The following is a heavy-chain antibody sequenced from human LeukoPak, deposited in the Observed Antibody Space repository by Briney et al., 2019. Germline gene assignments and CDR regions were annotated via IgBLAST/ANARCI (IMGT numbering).Heavy chain of an antibody. J-gene: IGHJ6*02. V-gene: IGHV3-7*03. CDR1: GFTFSSYW. Sequence: GGSLRLSCAASGFTFSSYWMSWVRQAPGEGLEWVANIKQDGSEKYYVDSVKGRFTISRDNAKNSLYLQMNSLRAEDTAVYYCAKVSIVVVPAAYYYYGMDVWGQGTTVTVSS. D-gene: IGHD2-2*01. CDR3: AKVSIVVVPAAYYYYGMDV. CDR2: IKQDGSEK.